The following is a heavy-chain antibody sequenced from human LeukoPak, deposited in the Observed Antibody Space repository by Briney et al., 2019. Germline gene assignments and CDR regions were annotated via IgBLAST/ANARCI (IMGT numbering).Heavy chain of an antibody. CDR2: IIPIFDTT. CDR3: ATALGAYRNYMAF. CDR1: GGTFSSYA. V-gene: IGHV1-69*06. Sequence: SVKVSCKTSGGTFSSYAINWVRQAPGQGLEWMGGIIPIFDTTNYAQKFQGRVTITADKSTSTIYMDLSGLTSEDTAVYNCATALGAYRNYMAFWGKGTTVTVSS. D-gene: IGHD3-16*01. J-gene: IGHJ6*03.